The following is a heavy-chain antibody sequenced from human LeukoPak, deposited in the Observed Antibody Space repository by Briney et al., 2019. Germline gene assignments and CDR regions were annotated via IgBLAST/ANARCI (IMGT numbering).Heavy chain of an antibody. CDR1: VFTFSVYA. V-gene: IGHV3-9*01. CDR3: ARRILASSIYGDYRDYYYYYMDV. CDR2: ISWNSRSI. J-gene: IGHJ6*03. D-gene: IGHD4-17*01. Sequence: GRSLRLSCATSVFTFSVYAMYWVRHAPGKGLEWVSGISWNSRSIAYADSLRGGFTISRDNAKNSLYLHMNSLRAQETAGYYCARRILASSIYGDYRDYYYYYMDVWGKGTTVTVSS.